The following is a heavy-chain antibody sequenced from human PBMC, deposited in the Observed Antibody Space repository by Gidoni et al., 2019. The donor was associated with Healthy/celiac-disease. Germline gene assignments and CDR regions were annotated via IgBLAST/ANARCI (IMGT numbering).Heavy chain of an antibody. CDR2: IWYDGSNK. Sequence: QVQLVESGGGVVQPGVSRRPSCAWSGFTFSSYGMRWVRQAPGKGLEWVAVIWYDGSNKYYADSVKGRFTISRDNSKNTLYLQMNSLRAEDTAVYYCARGELLWFGELSFDYWGQGTLVTVSS. V-gene: IGHV3-33*01. J-gene: IGHJ4*02. CDR3: ARGELLWFGELSFDY. CDR1: GFTFSSYG. D-gene: IGHD3-10*01.